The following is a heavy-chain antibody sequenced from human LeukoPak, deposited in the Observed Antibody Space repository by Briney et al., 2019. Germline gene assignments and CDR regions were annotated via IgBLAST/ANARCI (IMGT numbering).Heavy chain of an antibody. CDR2: IKQDGSEK. D-gene: IGHD2-21*01. Sequence: GGSLRLSCAASGFTFSSYWMSWVRQAPGKGLEWVASIKQDGSEKYYVDSVKGRFTISRDNAKNSLYLQMNSLRAEDTAVYYCARDSPVVVFHYGMDVWGQGTTVTVSS. CDR3: ARDSPVVVFHYGMDV. J-gene: IGHJ6*02. CDR1: GFTFSSYW. V-gene: IGHV3-7*03.